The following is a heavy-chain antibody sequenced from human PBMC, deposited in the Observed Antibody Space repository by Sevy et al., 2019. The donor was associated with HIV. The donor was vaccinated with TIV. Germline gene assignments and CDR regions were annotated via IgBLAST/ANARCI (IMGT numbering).Heavy chain of an antibody. Sequence: GGSLRLSCVASEFAFNIHNMSWVRQAPGKGLEWVSSISTSSNNIYYADSVEGRFTISKVNAKNSLYLQMNSLRAEDTAVYYCGRTFTISWYDYWGQGTLVTVSS. CDR1: EFAFNIHN. J-gene: IGHJ4*02. CDR2: ISTSSNNI. V-gene: IGHV3-21*01. CDR3: GRTFTISWYDY. D-gene: IGHD6-13*01.